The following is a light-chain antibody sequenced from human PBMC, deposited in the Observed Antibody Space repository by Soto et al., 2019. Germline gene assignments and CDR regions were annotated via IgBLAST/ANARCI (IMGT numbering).Light chain of an antibody. CDR1: QSVRSSY. V-gene: IGKV3-20*01. Sequence: EIVLTQSPGTLSLSPGERATLSCRASQSVRSSYLAWYQQQPGQAPRLLIYAASSRAAGIPDRFTGSGSGTDFTLTISRLEPEDFAVYYCQQYGSSSWTFGQGTKVEIK. J-gene: IGKJ1*01. CDR3: QQYGSSSWT. CDR2: AAS.